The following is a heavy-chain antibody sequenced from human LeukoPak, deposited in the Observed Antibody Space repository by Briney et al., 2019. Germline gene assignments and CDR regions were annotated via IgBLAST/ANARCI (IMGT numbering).Heavy chain of an antibody. CDR1: GFTFSSYW. D-gene: IGHD3-10*01. V-gene: IGHV3-7*04. J-gene: IGHJ6*02. CDR3: ARRYYYGSGSHTLPADV. CDR2: IKQDGSEK. Sequence: PGGSLRLSCAASGFTFSSYWMSWVRRAPGKGLEWVANIKQDGSEKYYVDSVKGRFTISRDNAKNSLYLQMNSLRAEDTAVYYCARRYYYGSGSHTLPADVWGQGTTVTVSS.